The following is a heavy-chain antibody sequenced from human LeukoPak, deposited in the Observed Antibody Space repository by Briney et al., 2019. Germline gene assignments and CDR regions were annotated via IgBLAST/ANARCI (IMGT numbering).Heavy chain of an antibody. V-gene: IGHV5-51*01. CDR2: PGDSDT. Sequence: PGDSDTRYSPSFQGQVTISADKSISTAYLQWSSLKASDTAMYYCARLGYYGSGSYYYEFDYWGQGTLVTVSS. J-gene: IGHJ4*02. CDR3: ARLGYYGSGSYYYEFDY. D-gene: IGHD3-10*01.